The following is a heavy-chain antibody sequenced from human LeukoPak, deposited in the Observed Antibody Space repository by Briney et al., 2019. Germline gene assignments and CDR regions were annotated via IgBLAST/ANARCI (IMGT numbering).Heavy chain of an antibody. CDR3: ARDLPPYYDILTGYYSRGEFDY. CDR2: ISAYNGNT. D-gene: IGHD3-9*01. Sequence: ASVKVSCKASGYSFTSYGISWVRQAPGQGLEWMGWISAYNGNTNYAQKLQGRVTMTTDTSTSTAYMELRSLRSDDTAVYYCARDLPPYYDILTGYYSRGEFDYWGQGTLVTVSS. J-gene: IGHJ4*02. V-gene: IGHV1-18*01. CDR1: GYSFTSYG.